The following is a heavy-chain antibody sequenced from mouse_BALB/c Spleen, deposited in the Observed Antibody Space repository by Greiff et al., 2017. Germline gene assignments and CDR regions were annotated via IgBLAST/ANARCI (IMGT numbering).Heavy chain of an antibody. CDR1: GFSLSRYS. V-gene: IGHV2-6-4*01. D-gene: IGHD2-4*01. CDR2: IWGGGST. CDR3: AREGLRRAMDY. Sequence: VQVVESGPGLVAPSQSLSITCTVSGFSLSRYSVHWVRQPPGKGLEWLGMIWGGGSTDYNSALKSRLSISKDNSKSQVFLKMNSLQANDTAIYYCAREGLRRAMDYWGQGTSVTVSS. J-gene: IGHJ4*01.